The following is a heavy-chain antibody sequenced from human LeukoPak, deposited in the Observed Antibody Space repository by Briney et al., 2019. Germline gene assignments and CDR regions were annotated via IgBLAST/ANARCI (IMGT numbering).Heavy chain of an antibody. V-gene: IGHV3-23*01. CDR2: IGGSYST. D-gene: IGHD2-2*01. CDR1: GFTFATYA. J-gene: IGHJ5*02. Sequence: GGSLRLSCEASGFTFATYAMSWVRQAPGKGLEWVSAIGGSYSTYYAASVKGRFTISRDNSKNTLYLQMNSLRAEDTALYYCAKAGCSSTTCYDNSWGQGTLVTVSS. CDR3: AKAGCSSTTCYDNS.